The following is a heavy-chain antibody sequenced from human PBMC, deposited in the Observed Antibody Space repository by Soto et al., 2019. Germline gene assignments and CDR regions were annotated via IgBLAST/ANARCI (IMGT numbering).Heavy chain of an antibody. Sequence: QPGGSLRLSCAASGFTFSLYWMHWVRQVPGKGLVWVSGINNDGTTTAYADSVKGRFTISRDNAKNTLYLQMNSLRAEDTAVYYCVRDSTVSISWGQGTLVTVSS. V-gene: IGHV3-74*01. CDR2: INNDGTTT. J-gene: IGHJ4*01. D-gene: IGHD5-12*01. CDR1: GFTFSLYW. CDR3: VRDSTVSIS.